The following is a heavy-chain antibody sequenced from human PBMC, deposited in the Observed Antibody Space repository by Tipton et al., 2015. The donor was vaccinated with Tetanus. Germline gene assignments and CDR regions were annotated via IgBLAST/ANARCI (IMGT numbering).Heavy chain of an antibody. CDR3: ATGGKNGYAPEFDY. V-gene: IGHV3-73*01. Sequence: SLRLSCAAADFTFDNAWINWVRQAPGKGLAWVGRIRSKANNYETVHVTSVKDRFTLSRDDSKNSAYLQMNSLKTEDTAVYFCATGGKNGYAPEFDYWGQGTLVTVSS. CDR2: IRSKANNYET. D-gene: IGHD5-12*01. J-gene: IGHJ4*01. CDR1: DFTFDNAW.